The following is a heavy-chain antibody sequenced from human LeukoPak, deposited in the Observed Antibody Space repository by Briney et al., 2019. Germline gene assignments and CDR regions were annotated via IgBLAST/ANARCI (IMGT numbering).Heavy chain of an antibody. V-gene: IGHV5-51*01. CDR3: ARHHDYGDYGCFDY. CDR2: IYPGDSDT. D-gene: IGHD4-17*01. J-gene: IGHJ4*02. CDR1: GYSFTSFW. Sequence: GESLKISCKVSGYSFTSFWIAWVRQMPGKGLEWMGTIYPGDSDTRYSPSYQGQVTISADKSISTAYLQWSSLKASDTAIYYCARHHDYGDYGCFDYWGQGTLVTVSS.